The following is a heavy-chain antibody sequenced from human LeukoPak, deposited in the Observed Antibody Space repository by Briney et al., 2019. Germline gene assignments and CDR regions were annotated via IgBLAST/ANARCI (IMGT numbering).Heavy chain of an antibody. CDR2: ISSTCYTI. Sequence: NSGGALRLSCVASGVTFSDYYMSWVRQAPGKGLEWISYISSTCYTIYYADSVKGRFTISRDNAKNSLYLQMNSLRAEDTAVYYCARATPAMGYNYGNYYGMDVWGQGTTVTVSS. CDR3: ARATPAMGYNYGNYYGMDV. V-gene: IGHV3-11*01. J-gene: IGHJ6*02. D-gene: IGHD5-18*01. CDR1: GVTFSDYY.